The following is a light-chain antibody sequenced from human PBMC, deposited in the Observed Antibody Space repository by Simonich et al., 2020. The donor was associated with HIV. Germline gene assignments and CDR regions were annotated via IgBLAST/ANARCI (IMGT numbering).Light chain of an antibody. J-gene: IGKJ2*01. V-gene: IGKV1-12*01. CDR2: AAS. Sequence: DIQMTQSPSSVSASVGDRVTITCRASQAIITWLAWYQQKQGKAPKLLMAAASSLQSGVPSRFSGSGSGTNFTLTISSLQPEDFAIYYCQQANSLPYTFGQGTKLEIK. CDR1: QAIITW. CDR3: QQANSLPYT.